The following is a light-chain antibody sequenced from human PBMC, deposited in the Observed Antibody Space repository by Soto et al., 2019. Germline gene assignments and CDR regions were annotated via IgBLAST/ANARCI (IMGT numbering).Light chain of an antibody. CDR2: ATS. Sequence: EIVMTQSPATLSVSPGERATLSCRASQRVSNNLAWYQQRPGRSPRLLIYATSTRATGIPARFSGSGSGTEFTLTISSLQSEDFAVYHCQQYDNWPPPFGQGTRLEIK. V-gene: IGKV3-15*01. J-gene: IGKJ5*01. CDR1: QRVSNN. CDR3: QQYDNWPPP.